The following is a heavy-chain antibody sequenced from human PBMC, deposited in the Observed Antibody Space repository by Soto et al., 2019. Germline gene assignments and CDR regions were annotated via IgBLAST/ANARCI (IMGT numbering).Heavy chain of an antibody. CDR1: GFIFVEYA. Sequence: PGGSLRLSCTASGFIFVEYAMSWFRQAPGKGLEWVGFIRSKAYGGTTEYAASVKGRFTISRDDSKSIAYLQMNSPKTEDTAVYYCTSGDSSGHPRPHDYLGQGTLVTVS. CDR3: TSGDSSGHPRPHDY. J-gene: IGHJ4*02. CDR2: IRSKAYGGTT. D-gene: IGHD6-19*01. V-gene: IGHV3-49*03.